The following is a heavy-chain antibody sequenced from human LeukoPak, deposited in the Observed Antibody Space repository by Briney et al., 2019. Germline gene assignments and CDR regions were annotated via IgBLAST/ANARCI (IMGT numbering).Heavy chain of an antibody. Sequence: PSETLSLTCTVSGGSISSSSYYWGWIRQPPGKGLEWIGSIYYSGSTYYNPSLKSRVTISVDTSKNQFSLKLSSVTAADTAVYYCARDVAVYPKKDIVVVPAAKGVGWFDPWGQGTLVTVFS. J-gene: IGHJ5*02. D-gene: IGHD2-2*01. CDR3: ARDVAVYPKKDIVVVPAAKGVGWFDP. CDR2: IYYSGST. CDR1: GGSISSSSYY. V-gene: IGHV4-39*07.